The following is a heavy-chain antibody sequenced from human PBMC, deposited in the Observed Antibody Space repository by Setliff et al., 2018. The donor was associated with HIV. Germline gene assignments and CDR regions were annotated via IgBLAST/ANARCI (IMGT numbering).Heavy chain of an antibody. CDR2: LYSNGIT. CDR3: ARGGGILTGYWGNHRSYYMDV. Sequence: ASETLSLTCTVSGASISGSFWSWIRQPPGKGLEWIGYLYSNGITANYNPSLKGRVTISVDTSRNQFPLRLTSVTAADTAVYYCARGGGILTGYWGNHRSYYMDVWDKGTTVTVSS. CDR1: GASISGSF. D-gene: IGHD3-9*01. J-gene: IGHJ6*03. V-gene: IGHV4-4*08.